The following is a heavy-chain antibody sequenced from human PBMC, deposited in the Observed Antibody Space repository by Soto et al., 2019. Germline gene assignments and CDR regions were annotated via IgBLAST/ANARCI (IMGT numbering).Heavy chain of an antibody. CDR2: IYPGDSDT. CDR3: AREELLWFGESHAFDI. Sequence: GEALKISCKGSGYSFTSYWIGGVRQMPGKGLEWMGIIYPGDSDTRYSPSFQGQVTISADKSISTAYLQWSSLKASDTAMYYCAREELLWFGESHAFDIWGQGTMVTVSS. J-gene: IGHJ3*02. V-gene: IGHV5-51*01. D-gene: IGHD3-10*01. CDR1: GYSFTSYW.